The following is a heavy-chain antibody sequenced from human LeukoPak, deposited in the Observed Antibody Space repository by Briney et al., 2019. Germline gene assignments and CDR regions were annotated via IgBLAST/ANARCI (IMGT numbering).Heavy chain of an antibody. CDR1: GGSISSYY. CDR3: ARGMGYSGYDTYWYFDL. CDR2: IYYSGST. D-gene: IGHD5-12*01. J-gene: IGHJ2*01. Sequence: PSETLSLTCTVSGGSISSYYWSWIRQPPGKGLEWIGYIYYSGSTNYNPSLKSRVTISVDTSKNQFSLKLSSVTAADTAVYYCARGMGYSGYDTYWYFDLWGRGTLVTVSS. V-gene: IGHV4-59*01.